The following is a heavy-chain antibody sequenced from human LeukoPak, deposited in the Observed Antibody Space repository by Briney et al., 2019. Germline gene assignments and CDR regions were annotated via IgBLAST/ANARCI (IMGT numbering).Heavy chain of an antibody. CDR3: AKERKLLPFDC. CDR1: GFTFTTYG. Sequence: PGGSLRLSCAASGFTFTTYGMHWVRQAPGKGLEWVAFIQNDEIDKFYADSVKGRFTISRDNSRNTLYLQMNSLTTEDTAVYYCAKERKLLPFDCWGQGTLVTVSS. D-gene: IGHD4-23*01. J-gene: IGHJ4*02. V-gene: IGHV3-30*02. CDR2: IQNDEIDK.